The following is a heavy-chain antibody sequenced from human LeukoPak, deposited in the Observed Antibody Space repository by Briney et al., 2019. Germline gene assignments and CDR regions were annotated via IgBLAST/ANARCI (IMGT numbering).Heavy chain of an antibody. CDR1: GFTFDDYG. Sequence: GGSLRLSCAASGFTFDDYGMSWVRQAPGKGLEWVSGINWNGGSTGYADSVKGRFTISRDNAKNSLYLQMNSLRAEDTALYYCARDARITIFGMVIISPFDYWGQGTLVTVSS. CDR3: ARDARITIFGMVIISPFDY. J-gene: IGHJ4*02. D-gene: IGHD3-3*01. CDR2: INWNGGST. V-gene: IGHV3-20*04.